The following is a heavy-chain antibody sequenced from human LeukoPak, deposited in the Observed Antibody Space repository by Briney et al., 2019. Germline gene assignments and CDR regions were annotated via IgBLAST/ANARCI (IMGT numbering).Heavy chain of an antibody. J-gene: IGHJ4*02. CDR2: ISYDGTNK. CDR3: AKDLPLRSYSGGVVG. Sequence: GGSLRLSCAASGFTFSSYAMHWVRQAPGKGLEWVAVISYDGTNKYYPDSVKGRFTISRDNSKNTLYLQMNSLRAEDTAVYYCAKDLPLRSYSGGVVGWGQGTLVTVSS. CDR1: GFTFSSYA. V-gene: IGHV3-30-3*01. D-gene: IGHD3-10*01.